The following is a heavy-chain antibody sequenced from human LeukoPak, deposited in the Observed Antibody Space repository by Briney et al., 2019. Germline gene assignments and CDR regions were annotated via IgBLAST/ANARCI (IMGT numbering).Heavy chain of an antibody. CDR1: GYTFTSYG. CDR3: ARVIFGVVSLGYFDY. D-gene: IGHD3-3*01. CDR2: INPNSGGT. J-gene: IGHJ4*02. V-gene: IGHV1-2*02. Sequence: ASVKVTCKASGYTFTSYGISWVRQAPGQGLEWMGWINPNSGGTNYAQKFQGRVTMTRDTSISTAYMELSRLRSDDTAVYYCARVIFGVVSLGYFDYWGQGTLVTVSS.